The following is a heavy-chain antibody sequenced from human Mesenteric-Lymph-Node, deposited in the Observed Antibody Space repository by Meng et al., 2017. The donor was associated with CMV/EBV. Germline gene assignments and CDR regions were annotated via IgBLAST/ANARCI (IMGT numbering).Heavy chain of an antibody. CDR3: ARDRAELAALHLFDY. D-gene: IGHD1-26*01. V-gene: IGHV1-69*05. CDR2: IIPIFGAA. Sequence: SGGTFTNHAISWVRQAPGQGLEWMGGIIPIFGAANYAQKFQDRVTITTDESTSTAYMELSSLKSEDTAVYYCARDRAELAALHLFDYWGQGTLVTVSS. J-gene: IGHJ4*02. CDR1: GGTFTNHA.